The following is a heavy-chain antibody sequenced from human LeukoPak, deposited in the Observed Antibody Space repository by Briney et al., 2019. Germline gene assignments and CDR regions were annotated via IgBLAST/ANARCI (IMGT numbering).Heavy chain of an antibody. CDR2: IYYSGST. D-gene: IGHD5-24*01. V-gene: IGHV4-39*07. CDR3: ARDRWLQGYYYYGMDV. CDR1: GGSISSSSYY. Sequence: PSETLSLTCTVSGGSISSSSYYWGWIRQPPGKGLEWIGSIYYSGSTNYNPSLKSRVTISVDTSKNQFSLKLSSVTAADTAVYYCARDRWLQGYYYYGMDVWGQGTTVTVSS. J-gene: IGHJ6*02.